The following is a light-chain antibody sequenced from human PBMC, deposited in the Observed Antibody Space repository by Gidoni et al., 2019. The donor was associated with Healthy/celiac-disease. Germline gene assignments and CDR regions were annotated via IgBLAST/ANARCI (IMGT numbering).Light chain of an antibody. V-gene: IGKV2-28*01. J-gene: IGKJ2*01. Sequence: EMVMTQSRLSLPVTPGEPASISCRSSQSLLHSNGYNYLDWYLQKPGQSPQLLIYLGSNRASGVPDRFSGSGSGTDFTLKISRVEAEYVGVYYCMQALQTPYTFGQGTKLEIK. CDR2: LGS. CDR3: MQALQTPYT. CDR1: QSLLHSNGYNY.